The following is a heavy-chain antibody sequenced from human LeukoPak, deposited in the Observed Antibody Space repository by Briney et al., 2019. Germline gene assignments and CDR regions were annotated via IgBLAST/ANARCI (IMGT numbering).Heavy chain of an antibody. Sequence: PSETLSLTCTVSGGSISSHYWSWIRQPPGKGLEWTGYIYYSGTTHYNPSLKSRVTISVDTSKNQFSLRLSSVTAADTAVYYCARDQGVEGALDYWGQGTLVTVSS. J-gene: IGHJ4*02. CDR2: IYYSGTT. CDR1: GGSISSHY. CDR3: ARDQGVEGALDY. D-gene: IGHD1-26*01. V-gene: IGHV4-59*11.